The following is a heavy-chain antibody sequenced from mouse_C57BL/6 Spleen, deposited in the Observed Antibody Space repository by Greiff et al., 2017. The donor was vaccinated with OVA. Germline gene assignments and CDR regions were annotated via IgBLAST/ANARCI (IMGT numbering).Heavy chain of an antibody. D-gene: IGHD1-1*01. Sequence: VMLVESGPGLVQPSQSLSITCTVSGFSLTSYGVHWVRQSPGKGLEWLGVIWSGGSTDYNAAFISRLSISKDNSKSQVFFKMNSLQADDTAIYYCARNWGSSSYWYFDVWGTGTTVTVSS. CDR3: ARNWGSSSYWYFDV. CDR1: GFSLTSYG. V-gene: IGHV2-2*01. J-gene: IGHJ1*03. CDR2: IWSGGST.